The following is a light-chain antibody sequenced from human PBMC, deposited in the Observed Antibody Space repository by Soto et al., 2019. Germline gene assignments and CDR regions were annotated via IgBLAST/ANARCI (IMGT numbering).Light chain of an antibody. Sequence: DIQLTQSPSSLSASVGDRVTITCQASQDIKNYLIWYQQKAGEAPNLLIYDASTLGTGVSSRFSGSGSGTEFSLTITNLQSEEIATYYCQHYDSVPCTFGQGTRLEIK. J-gene: IGKJ2*02. V-gene: IGKV1-33*01. CDR2: DAS. CDR3: QHYDSVPCT. CDR1: QDIKNY.